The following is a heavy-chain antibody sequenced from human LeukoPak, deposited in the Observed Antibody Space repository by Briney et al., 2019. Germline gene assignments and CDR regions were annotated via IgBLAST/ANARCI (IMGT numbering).Heavy chain of an antibody. CDR3: AKEAEDFWSGYHGLA. J-gene: IGHJ5*02. CDR1: GFTFNNFA. V-gene: IGHV3-23*01. D-gene: IGHD3-3*01. CDR2: ISGSGSSS. Sequence: GGSLRLSCAASGFTFNNFAINWVRQAPGKGLEWVSVISGSGSSSDYADSVKGRVTVSRDNSKNTVYLQMGRLRAEDTAIYYCAKEAEDFWSGYHGLAWGRGTLVTVSS.